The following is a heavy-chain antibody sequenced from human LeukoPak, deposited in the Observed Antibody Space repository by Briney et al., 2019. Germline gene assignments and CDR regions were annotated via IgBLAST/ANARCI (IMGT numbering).Heavy chain of an antibody. V-gene: IGHV5-51*01. D-gene: IGHD3-16*01. CDR2: IYPGDSNT. CDR1: GYSFSNYW. J-gene: IGHJ4*02. Sequence: GESLKISCKGSGYSFSNYWIGWVRQMPGKGLEWMGIIYPGDSNTRYSPSFQGQVTISADKSISTAYLQWSSLKASDTAMYYCARQLAFGGITPTYYFDYWGQGTLVTVSP. CDR3: ARQLAFGGITPTYYFDY.